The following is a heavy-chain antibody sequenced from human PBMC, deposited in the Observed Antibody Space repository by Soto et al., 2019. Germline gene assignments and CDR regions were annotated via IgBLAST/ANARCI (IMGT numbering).Heavy chain of an antibody. Sequence: QVQLVQSGAEVKKPGASVKVSCKASGYTFTSYGISWVRQAPGQGLEWMGWISSYNGNTNYAQKVQGRVTMTTDTSESTTFMELRSLRSDYTAVYYCARGPRYCSSSSCFSRVTWFDPWGQGTLVTVSS. V-gene: IGHV1-18*01. CDR1: GYTFTSYG. CDR2: ISSYNGNT. CDR3: ARGPRYCSSSSCFSRVTWFDP. D-gene: IGHD2-2*01. J-gene: IGHJ5*02.